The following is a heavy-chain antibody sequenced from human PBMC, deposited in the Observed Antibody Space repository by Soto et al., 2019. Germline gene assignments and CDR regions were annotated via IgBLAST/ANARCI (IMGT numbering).Heavy chain of an antibody. CDR2: ISGYNGDT. J-gene: IGHJ6*02. CDR3: AKNGQPPYYYYGMDV. CDR1: GYRFTRYG. V-gene: IGHV1-18*01. Sequence: APGKVSCKASGYRFTRYGISWVRQAPGQGLEWVGWISGYNGDTNYAQKFQGRVTMTVDTSTTTAFMELTSLTSDDRAVYYCAKNGQPPYYYYGMDVWG. D-gene: IGHD2-8*01.